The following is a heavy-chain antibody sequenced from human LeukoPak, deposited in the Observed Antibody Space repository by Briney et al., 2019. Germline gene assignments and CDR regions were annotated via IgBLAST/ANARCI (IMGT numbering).Heavy chain of an antibody. CDR2: IKHSGST. D-gene: IGHD2-15*01. Sequence: SETLSLTCAVYAGSFSGYYWSWVRQPPEKGLEWIGEIKHSGSTNYNPSLKSRVTISVDTSKNQFSLKLSSVTAADTAVYYCARGVEDSFYYYYYDMDVWGQGTTVTVSS. J-gene: IGHJ6*02. CDR1: AGSFSGYY. V-gene: IGHV4-34*01. CDR3: ARGVEDSFYYYYYDMDV.